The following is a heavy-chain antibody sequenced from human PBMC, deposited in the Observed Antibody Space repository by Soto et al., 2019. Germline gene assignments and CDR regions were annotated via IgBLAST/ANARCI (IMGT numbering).Heavy chain of an antibody. V-gene: IGHV1-18*04. CDR3: ARDTASAYYDILTLSPDY. D-gene: IGHD3-9*01. CDR1: GYTFTSSG. Sequence: ASVKVSCKASGYTFTSSGISWVRQAPGQGLEWMGWISAYNGNTNYAQKLQGRVTMTTDTSTSTAYMELRSLRSDDTAVHYCARDTASAYYDILTLSPDYWGQGTLVTASS. CDR2: ISAYNGNT. J-gene: IGHJ4*02.